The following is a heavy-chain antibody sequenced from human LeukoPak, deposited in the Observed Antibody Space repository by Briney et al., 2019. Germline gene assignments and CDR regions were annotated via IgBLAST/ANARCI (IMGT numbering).Heavy chain of an antibody. CDR3: ARGRVSSSTWYSTYYYFFYMDF. CDR1: GDSISSSY. CDR2: IYYTGST. J-gene: IGHJ6*03. V-gene: IGHV4-59*01. D-gene: IGHD4-11*01. Sequence: SETLSLTCSVSGDSISSSYWSWIRQPPGKGLEWIAYIYYTGSTNYNPSLKSRLTISVDTSKNQFSLSLTSVTAADTAVYYCARGRVSSSTWYSTYYYFFYMDFWGKGTTVTVSS.